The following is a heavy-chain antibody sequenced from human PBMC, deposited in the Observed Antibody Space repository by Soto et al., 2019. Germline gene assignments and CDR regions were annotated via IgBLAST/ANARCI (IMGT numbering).Heavy chain of an antibody. CDR2: IYYSGST. J-gene: IGHJ4*02. Sequence: SETLSLTCTVSGGSISSYYWSWIRQPPGKGLEWIGYIYYSGSTNYNPSLKSRVTISVDTSKNQFSLKLSSVTAADTAVYYCARDVRGDYFDYWGQGTLVTVS. CDR3: ARDVRGDYFDY. V-gene: IGHV4-59*01. CDR1: GGSISSYY.